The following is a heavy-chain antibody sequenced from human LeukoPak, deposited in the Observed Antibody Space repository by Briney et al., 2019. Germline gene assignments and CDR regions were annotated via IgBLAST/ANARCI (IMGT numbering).Heavy chain of an antibody. CDR3: ARGCSAGTPHNWFDP. Sequence: PSETLSLTCAVYGGSFSGYYWSWIRQPPGKGLEWIGEINHSGSTNYNPSLKRRVTISVDTSKNQFSLKLSSVTAADTAVYYCARGCSAGTPHNWFDPWGQGTLVTVSS. CDR1: GGSFSGYY. J-gene: IGHJ5*02. CDR2: INHSGST. D-gene: IGHD6-13*01. V-gene: IGHV4-34*01.